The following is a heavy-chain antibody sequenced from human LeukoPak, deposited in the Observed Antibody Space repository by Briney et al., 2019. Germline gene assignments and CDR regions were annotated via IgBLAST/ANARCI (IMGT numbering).Heavy chain of an antibody. CDR2: ISGSGGNT. J-gene: IGHJ4*02. CDR1: GFTFSSYA. V-gene: IGHV3-23*01. D-gene: IGHD3-10*01. CDR3: AKDSSMWFGILVNYFDY. Sequence: PGGSLRLSCAASGFTFSSYAMSWVRQAPGKGLEWVSAISGSGGNTHYADSVRGRFTISRDNSNNTLYLQMASLRAEDTAIYYCAKDSSMWFGILVNYFDYLGQGTLVTVSS.